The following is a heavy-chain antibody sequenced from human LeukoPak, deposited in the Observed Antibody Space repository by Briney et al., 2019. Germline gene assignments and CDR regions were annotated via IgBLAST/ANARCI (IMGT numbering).Heavy chain of an antibody. Sequence: GASVKVSCKASGYTFTGNIIHWVRQAPGQGLEWMGWINPNNGGTYHTQKFQDRVTMTRDTSISTAYMELSRLRSDDTAVFYCARGPEENWGQGTLVTVSS. J-gene: IGHJ4*02. CDR1: GYTFTGNI. V-gene: IGHV1-2*02. CDR2: INPNNGGT. CDR3: ARGPEEN.